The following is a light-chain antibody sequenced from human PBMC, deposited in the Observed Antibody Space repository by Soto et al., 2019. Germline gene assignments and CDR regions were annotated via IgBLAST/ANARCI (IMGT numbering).Light chain of an antibody. J-gene: IGKJ2*01. Sequence: DVQMTQSPSSLSASIGDTVTITCRASHDIYKYLHWYQQKPGKAPKLLIHTTSSLQSGVPSRFTGSGSGTDFTLTISSLQPDDFATYLCHQSSSAPFTFGQGTKLEIK. CDR3: HQSSSAPFT. CDR2: TTS. CDR1: HDIYKY. V-gene: IGKV1-39*01.